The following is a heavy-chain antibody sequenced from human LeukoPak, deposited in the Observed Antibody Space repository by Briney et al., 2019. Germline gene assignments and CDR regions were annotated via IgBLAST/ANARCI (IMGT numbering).Heavy chain of an antibody. CDR1: GFTFSNYG. J-gene: IGHJ4*02. Sequence: GGSLRLSCAASGFTFSNYGMHWVRQAPGKGLEWVAFIRYDGTNKYYADSVKGRFTISRDNPKNTLYLQMNSLRAEDTAVYSCAKDLSPMVGAKIFDYWGQGALVTVSS. V-gene: IGHV3-30*02. CDR3: AKDLSPMVGAKIFDY. D-gene: IGHD1-26*01. CDR2: IRYDGTNK.